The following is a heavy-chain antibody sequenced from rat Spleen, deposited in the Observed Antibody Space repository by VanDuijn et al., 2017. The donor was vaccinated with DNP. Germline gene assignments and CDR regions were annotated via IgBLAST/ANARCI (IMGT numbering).Heavy chain of an antibody. Sequence: EVQLVESGGGLVQPGRSLKLSCAASGFTFSNYDMAWVRQAPTKGLEWVASISTSGGSTYYRDSVKGRFTVSRDNAKSTLYLQMDSLRSEDTATYYCASRSGYFDFWGPGTMVTVSS. CDR1: GFTFSNYD. J-gene: IGHJ1*01. CDR2: ISTSGGST. CDR3: ASRSGYFDF. V-gene: IGHV5-25*01.